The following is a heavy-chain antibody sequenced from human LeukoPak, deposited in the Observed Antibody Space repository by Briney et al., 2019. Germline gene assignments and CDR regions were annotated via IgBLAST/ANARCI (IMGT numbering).Heavy chain of an antibody. CDR2: ISGSGETT. Sequence: GGSLRLSCGVSGLIFGSYAMNWVRQAPGKGLEWVSSISGSGETTYCADSVKGRFTISRDNSKNTLYLQMNSLRADDTAVYYCAKDAYSSGWYLTSSYFDYWGQGTLVTVSS. D-gene: IGHD6-19*01. J-gene: IGHJ4*02. CDR1: GLIFGSYA. V-gene: IGHV3-23*01. CDR3: AKDAYSSGWYLTSSYFDY.